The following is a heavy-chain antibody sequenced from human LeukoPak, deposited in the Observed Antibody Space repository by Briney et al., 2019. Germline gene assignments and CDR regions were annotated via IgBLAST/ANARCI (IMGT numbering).Heavy chain of an antibody. V-gene: IGHV3-23*01. Sequence: QPGGSLRLSCAVSGFTFSSYAMSWVRQAPGKGLEWVSAISGSGGNTYYADSVKGRLTISRDNSKNTLYLQINSLRVEDTAVYYCAKGGHCSGGTCRTFNWFDPWGQGTLVTVSS. D-gene: IGHD2-15*01. CDR3: AKGGHCSGGTCRTFNWFDP. CDR1: GFTFSSYA. J-gene: IGHJ5*02. CDR2: ISGSGGNT.